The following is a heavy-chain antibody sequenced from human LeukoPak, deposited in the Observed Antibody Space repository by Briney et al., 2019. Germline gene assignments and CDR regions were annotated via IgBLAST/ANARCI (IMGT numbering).Heavy chain of an antibody. Sequence: PSETLSLTCTVSGGSISSYYWSWIRQPPGKGLEWIGYIYYSGSTNYNPSLKSRVTISVDTSKNQFSLKLSSVTAADTAVYYCASIPEYYYYYMDVWGKGTTVTVSS. D-gene: IGHD1-14*01. J-gene: IGHJ6*03. V-gene: IGHV4-59*12. CDR2: IYYSGST. CDR3: ASIPEYYYYYMDV. CDR1: GGSISSYY.